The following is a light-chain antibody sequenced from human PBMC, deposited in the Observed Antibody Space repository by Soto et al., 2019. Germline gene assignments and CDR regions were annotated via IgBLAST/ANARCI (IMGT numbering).Light chain of an antibody. CDR3: QQSYSTPQIT. V-gene: IGKV1-39*01. CDR2: AAS. CDR1: QSISTY. J-gene: IGKJ5*01. Sequence: DIQMTQSPSSLSASVGDRVTITCRASQSISTYLNWYQQKPGKAPKLLIYAASSLQSGVPSRFTGSGSGKDFTLTISSLKPEEFAAYFCQQSYSTPQITFGQGKRLEIK.